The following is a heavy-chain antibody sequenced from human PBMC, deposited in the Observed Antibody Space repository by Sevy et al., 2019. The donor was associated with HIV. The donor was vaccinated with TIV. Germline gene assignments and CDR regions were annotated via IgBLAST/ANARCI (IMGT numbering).Heavy chain of an antibody. CDR2: INGRGGST. D-gene: IGHD6-13*01. CDR3: ARPSPRIAAAASAFSDN. CDR1: GYSFSSYA. J-gene: IGHJ4*02. Sequence: GESLKTSCVVSGYSFSSYAISWVRQAPGKGLEWVSTINGRGGSTYYADSVKGRFTISRDNPKNTPFLQMVNLRVDDTAIYYCARPSPRIAAAASAFSDNWGQGTLVTVSS. V-gene: IGHV3-23*01.